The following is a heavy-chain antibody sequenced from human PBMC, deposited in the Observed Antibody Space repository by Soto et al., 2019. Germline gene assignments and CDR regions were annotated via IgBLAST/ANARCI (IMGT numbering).Heavy chain of an antibody. CDR1: GGSISSSSYY. CDR2: IYYSGST. D-gene: IGHD2-2*01. J-gene: IGHJ5*02. V-gene: IGHV4-39*01. Sequence: SSETLSLTCTVSGGSISSSSYYWGWIRQPPGKGLEWIGSIYYSGSTYYNPSLKSRVTISVDTSKNQFSLKLSSVTAADTAVYYCARRVVVPAEKYNWFDPWGQGTLVTVSS. CDR3: ARRVVVPAEKYNWFDP.